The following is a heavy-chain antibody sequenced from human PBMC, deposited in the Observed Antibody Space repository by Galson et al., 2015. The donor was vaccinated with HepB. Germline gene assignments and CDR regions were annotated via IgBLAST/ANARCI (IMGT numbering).Heavy chain of an antibody. Sequence: SLRVSCAASGCTVSRRYMAWVRSSPGKGLEWVSVSSTGTELYYADSVRGRFAIARDNVKNTLYLQLNSLRADDTAVYYCARIFTSSWYFDHWGRGTLVTVSS. V-gene: IGHV3-53*01. CDR1: GCTVSRRY. CDR3: ARIFTSSWYFDH. D-gene: IGHD6-13*01. CDR2: SSTGTEL. J-gene: IGHJ4*02.